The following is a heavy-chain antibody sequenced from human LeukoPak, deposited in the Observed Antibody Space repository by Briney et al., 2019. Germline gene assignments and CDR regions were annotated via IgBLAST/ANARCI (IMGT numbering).Heavy chain of an antibody. CDR1: GFTFSSYA. Sequence: TGGSLRLSCAASGFTFSSYAMSWVRQPPGKGLEWVSAISGSGGSTYYADSVKGRFTISRDNSKHTLYLQMNSLRAEDTAVYYCTKGLQSLTGLSDSGFRGNWGQGTLVTVSS. CDR2: ISGSGGST. D-gene: IGHD3-16*01. V-gene: IGHV3-23*01. CDR3: TKGLQSLTGLSDSGFRGN. J-gene: IGHJ4*02.